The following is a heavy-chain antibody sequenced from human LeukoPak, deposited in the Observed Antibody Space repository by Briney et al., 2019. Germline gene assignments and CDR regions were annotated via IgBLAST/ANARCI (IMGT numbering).Heavy chain of an antibody. CDR2: ISSSSSYI. CDR1: GFTFSSYS. D-gene: IGHD3-22*01. Sequence: PGGSLRLSCAASGFTFSSYSMNWVRQAPGKGLEWVSSISSSSSYIYYADSVKGRFTISRDNAKNSLYLQMNSLRAEGTAVYYCARGGTGKYYYDSSGYYGDYWGQGTLVTVSS. V-gene: IGHV3-21*01. J-gene: IGHJ4*02. CDR3: ARGGTGKYYYDSSGYYGDY.